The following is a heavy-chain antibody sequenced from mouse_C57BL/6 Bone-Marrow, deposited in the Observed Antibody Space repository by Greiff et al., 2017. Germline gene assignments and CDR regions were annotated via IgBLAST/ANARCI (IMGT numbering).Heavy chain of an antibody. CDR3: ARGGKLRRSWFAY. V-gene: IGHV1-4*01. J-gene: IGHJ3*01. CDR2: INPSSGST. Sequence: VHLVESGAELARPGASVKMSCKASGYTFTSYTMHWVKQRPGQGLEWIGYINPSSGSTKYNQKFKDKATLTADKSSSTAYMQLSSLTSEDSAVYYCARGGKLRRSWFAYWGQGTLVTVSA. D-gene: IGHD3-2*02. CDR1: GYTFTSYT.